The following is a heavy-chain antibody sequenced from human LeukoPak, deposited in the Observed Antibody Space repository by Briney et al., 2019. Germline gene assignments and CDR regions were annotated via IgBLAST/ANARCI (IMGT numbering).Heavy chain of an antibody. CDR1: GYTFTGYY. CDR2: INTNTGNP. J-gene: IGHJ5*02. V-gene: IGHV7-4-1*02. D-gene: IGHD5-12*01. CDR3: AREGGEGSGYDLMIDSTPLDWFDP. Sequence: ASVKVSCKASGYTFTGYYMHWARQAPGQGLEWMGWINTNTGNPTYAQGFTGRFVFSLDTSVSTAYLQISSLKAEDTAVYYCAREGGEGSGYDLMIDSTPLDWFDPWGQGTWSPSPQ.